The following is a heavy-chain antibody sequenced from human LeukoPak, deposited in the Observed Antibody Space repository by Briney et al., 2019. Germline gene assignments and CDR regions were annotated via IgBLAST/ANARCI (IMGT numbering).Heavy chain of an antibody. V-gene: IGHV1-18*01. J-gene: IGHJ3*02. CDR3: ARDLGPDYYDSSGYSHHDAFDI. Sequence: ASVKVSCKASGYTFTSLGISWVRQAPGQGLEWMGWISTYSGNTKYAQKLQGRVTMTTDTSTSTVYMELSSLRSEDTAVYYCARDLGPDYYDSSGYSHHDAFDIWGQGTMATVSS. D-gene: IGHD3-22*01. CDR1: GYTFTSLG. CDR2: ISTYSGNT.